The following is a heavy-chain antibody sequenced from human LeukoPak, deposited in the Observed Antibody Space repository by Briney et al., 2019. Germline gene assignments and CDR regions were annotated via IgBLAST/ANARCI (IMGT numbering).Heavy chain of an antibody. CDR2: IGSSSSTI. Sequence: RPGGSLRLSCAASGFTFSSFGMNWVRQAPGKGLEWVSYIGSSSSTIYYADSVKGRFTISRDNAKNSLYLQMNSLRVDDTAVYYCAKAASSSWPSYYYGMDVWGQGTTVTVSS. J-gene: IGHJ6*02. V-gene: IGHV3-48*01. CDR1: GFTFSSFG. D-gene: IGHD6-13*01. CDR3: AKAASSSWPSYYYGMDV.